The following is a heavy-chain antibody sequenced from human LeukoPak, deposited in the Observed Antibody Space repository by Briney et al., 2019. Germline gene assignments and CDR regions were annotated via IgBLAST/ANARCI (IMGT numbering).Heavy chain of an antibody. CDR2: MSPNSGDT. D-gene: IGHD4-23*01. Sequence: ASVKVSCKASGYTFTSYDFNWVRQATGQRPEWMGWMSPNSGDTGYAQKFQDRVTMTRNTSISTAYMELSSLRSDDTAVYYCARVDGGNSGGDYWGQGTLVTVSS. CDR1: GYTFTSYD. J-gene: IGHJ4*02. CDR3: ARVDGGNSGGDY. V-gene: IGHV1-8*01.